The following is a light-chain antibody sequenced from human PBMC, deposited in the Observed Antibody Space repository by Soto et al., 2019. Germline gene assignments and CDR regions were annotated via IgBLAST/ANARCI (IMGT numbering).Light chain of an antibody. V-gene: IGLV2-14*01. J-gene: IGLJ2*01. CDR3: SSYTSSVAVV. CDR1: SSDVGGYNY. CDR2: DVS. Sequence: QSALTQSASVSGSPGQSITISYTGTSSDVGGYNYVSWYQQHPGKAPKLMIYDVSNRPSGVSNRFSGSKSGNTASLTISGLQAEDEADYYCSSYTSSVAVVFGGGTKVTVL.